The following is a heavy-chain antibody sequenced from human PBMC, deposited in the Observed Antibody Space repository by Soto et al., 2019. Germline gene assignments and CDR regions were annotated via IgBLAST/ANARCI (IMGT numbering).Heavy chain of an antibody. CDR3: ARDWPTGSDYYYYGMDV. CDR1: GFTFSDYV. J-gene: IGHJ6*02. V-gene: IGHV3-23*01. Sequence: GGSLRLSCAASGFTFSDYVMRWVRQAPGKGLEWVSSLSSSGDTYYADSVKGRFTISRDNSKNTLYLQMNSLRAEDTAVYYCARDWPTGSDYYYYGMDVWGQGTTVTVSS. D-gene: IGHD4-17*01. CDR2: LSSSGDT.